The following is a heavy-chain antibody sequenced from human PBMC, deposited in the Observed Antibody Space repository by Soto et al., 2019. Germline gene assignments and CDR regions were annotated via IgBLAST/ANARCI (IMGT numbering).Heavy chain of an antibody. Sequence: SETLSLTCAVYGGSFSGYYLSWIRQPPGKGLEWIGEINHSGSTNYNPSLKSRVTISVDTSKNQFSLKLSSVTAADTAVYYCAGSIVVVTAIDYWGQGTLVTVSS. CDR2: INHSGST. CDR3: AGSIVVVTAIDY. D-gene: IGHD2-21*02. CDR1: GGSFSGYY. V-gene: IGHV4-34*01. J-gene: IGHJ4*02.